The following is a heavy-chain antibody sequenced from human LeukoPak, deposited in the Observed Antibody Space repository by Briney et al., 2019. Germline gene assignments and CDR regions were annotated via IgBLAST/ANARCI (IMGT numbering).Heavy chain of an antibody. D-gene: IGHD6-13*01. CDR1: GYTFTSYG. Sequence: GASVKVSCKASGYTFTSYGISWVRQAPGQGLEWMGWISAYNGNTNYAQKLQGRVTMTTDTSTSTAYMELRSLRSDDTAVYYCARDRGIGAAADLFDYWGQGTLVTVSS. CDR2: ISAYNGNT. CDR3: ARDRGIGAAADLFDY. J-gene: IGHJ4*02. V-gene: IGHV1-18*01.